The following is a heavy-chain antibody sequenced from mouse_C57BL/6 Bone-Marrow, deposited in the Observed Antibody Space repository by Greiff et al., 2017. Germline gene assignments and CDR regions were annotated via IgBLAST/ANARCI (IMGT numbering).Heavy chain of an antibody. J-gene: IGHJ3*01. D-gene: IGHD2-3*01. CDR3: ARQIYDGYYDWVWFAY. CDR2: FYPGSGSI. Sequence: VQLQESGAELVKPGASVKLSCKASGYTFTEYTIHWVKQRSGQGLEWIGWFYPGSGSIKYNEKFKDKATLTADKSSSTVYMELSRLTSEDSAVYFCARQIYDGYYDWVWFAYWGQGTLVTVSA. CDR1: GYTFTEYT. V-gene: IGHV1-62-2*01.